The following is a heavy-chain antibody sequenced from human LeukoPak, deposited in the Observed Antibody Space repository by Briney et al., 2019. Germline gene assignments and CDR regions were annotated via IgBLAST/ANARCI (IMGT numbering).Heavy chain of an antibody. CDR2: IYYSGST. CDR1: GGSISSYY. D-gene: IGHD2-15*01. Sequence: SETLSLTCTVSGGSISSYYWSWIRQPPGKGLEWIGYIYYSGSTYYNPSLKSRVTISVDTSKNQFPLKLSSVTAADTAVYYCARAVAATTTDWFDPWGQGTLVTVSS. J-gene: IGHJ5*02. V-gene: IGHV4-59*08. CDR3: ARAVAATTTDWFDP.